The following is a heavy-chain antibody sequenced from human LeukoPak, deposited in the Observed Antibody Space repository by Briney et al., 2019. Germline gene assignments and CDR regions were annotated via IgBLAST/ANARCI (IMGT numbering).Heavy chain of an antibody. Sequence: SQTLSLTCAISGDSVSTNSAAWNWIRQSPSRGLEWLGRSDYRSKWYHDYAVSVKSRITINSDTSKNQFSLQLNSVTPEDTAVYYCARDRDYYDTSGYHTHYFDYWGQGTLVTVSS. J-gene: IGHJ4*02. CDR3: ARDRDYYDTSGYHTHYFDY. CDR1: GDSVSTNSAA. V-gene: IGHV6-1*01. D-gene: IGHD3-22*01. CDR2: SDYRSKWYH.